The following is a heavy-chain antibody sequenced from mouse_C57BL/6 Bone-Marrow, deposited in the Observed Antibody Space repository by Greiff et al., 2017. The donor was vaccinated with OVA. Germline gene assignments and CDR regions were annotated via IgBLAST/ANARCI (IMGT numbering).Heavy chain of an antibody. Sequence: DVMLVESGGGLVQPGESLKLSCESNEYEFPSHDMSWVRKTPEKRLELVAAINSDGGSTYYPDTMERRFIISRDNTKKTLYLQMSSLRSEDTALYYCARHNYYGSSGYWYFDVWGTGTTVTVSS. V-gene: IGHV5-2*01. CDR1: EYEFPSHD. CDR3: ARHNYYGSSGYWYFDV. CDR2: INSDGGST. D-gene: IGHD1-1*01. J-gene: IGHJ1*03.